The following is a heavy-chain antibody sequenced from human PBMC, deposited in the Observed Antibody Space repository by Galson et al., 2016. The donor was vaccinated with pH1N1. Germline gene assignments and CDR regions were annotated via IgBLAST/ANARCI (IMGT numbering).Heavy chain of an antibody. V-gene: IGHV4-61*02. CDR3: ARDRVALTGIFDY. Sequence: TLSLTCTVSGGSTSSSTYYWNWIRQPAGKGLEWIGRMYTSGTTTYNPSLESRVSISVDTSKNQFSLRLSSVAAADTAVYFCARDRVALTGIFDYWGQGTLVTVSS. CDR1: GGSTSSSTYY. J-gene: IGHJ4*02. D-gene: IGHD3-10*01. CDR2: MYTSGTT.